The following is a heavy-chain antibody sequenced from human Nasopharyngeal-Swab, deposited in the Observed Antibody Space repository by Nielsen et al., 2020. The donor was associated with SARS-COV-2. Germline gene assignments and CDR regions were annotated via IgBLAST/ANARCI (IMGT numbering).Heavy chain of an antibody. CDR2: IYYSGST. CDR1: GGSISSYY. D-gene: IGHD2-15*01. Sequence: SETLSLTCTVSGGSISSYYWSWIRQPLGKGLEWIGYIYYSGSTNYNPSLKSRVTISVDTSKNQFSLKLSSVTAADTAVYYCARDSTPVYYYYYMDVWGKGTTVTVSS. J-gene: IGHJ6*03. CDR3: ARDSTPVYYYYYMDV. V-gene: IGHV4-59*01.